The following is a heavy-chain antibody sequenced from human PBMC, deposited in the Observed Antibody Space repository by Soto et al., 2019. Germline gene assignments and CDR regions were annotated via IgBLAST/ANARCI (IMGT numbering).Heavy chain of an antibody. CDR1: GFTFRDYW. V-gene: IGHV3-7*03. CDR3: ATYSGSFQF. CDR2: IKQDGSEK. D-gene: IGHD1-26*01. Sequence: GGSLRLSCAASGFTFRDYWMSWVRQAPGKGLEWVANIKQDGSEKSYVDSVKGRFTISRDSARNSLFLRMNNLKPEDTAVYYCATYSGSFQFWGQGTLVTVSS. J-gene: IGHJ4*02.